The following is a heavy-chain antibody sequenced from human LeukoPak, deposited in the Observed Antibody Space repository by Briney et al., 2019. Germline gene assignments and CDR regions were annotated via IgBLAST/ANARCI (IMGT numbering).Heavy chain of an antibody. CDR1: GFTFSSYW. CDR2: IKQHGSEK. Sequence: GGSLRLSCAASGFTFSSYWMSWVRQAPGKGLEWVANIKQHGSEKYYVDSVKGRFTISRDNSKNTLYLQMNSLRAEDTAVYYCAKYAWGFDYWGQGTLVTVSS. J-gene: IGHJ4*02. V-gene: IGHV3-7*01. D-gene: IGHD7-27*01. CDR3: AKYAWGFDY.